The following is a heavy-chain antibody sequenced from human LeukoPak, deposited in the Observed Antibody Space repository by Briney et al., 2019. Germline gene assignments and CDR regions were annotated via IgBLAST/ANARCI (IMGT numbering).Heavy chain of an antibody. Sequence: GGSLRLSCAASGFTFSSYAMTWVRQAPGKGLEWVSGISGSGGRTYYADSVKGRFTISRDNSKNTLYLQMNSLRAEDTAVYYCARENKAVAAHYFDYWGQGTLVTVSS. CDR2: ISGSGGRT. CDR3: ARENKAVAAHYFDY. CDR1: GFTFSSYA. J-gene: IGHJ4*02. D-gene: IGHD6-19*01. V-gene: IGHV3-23*01.